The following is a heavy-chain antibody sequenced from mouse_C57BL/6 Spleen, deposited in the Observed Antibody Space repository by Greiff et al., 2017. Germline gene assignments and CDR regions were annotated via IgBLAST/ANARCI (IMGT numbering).Heavy chain of an antibody. Sequence: QVQLKESGPELVKPGASVKISCKASGYAFSSSWMNWVKQRPGKGLEWIGRIYPGDGDTNYNGKFKGKATLTADKSSSTAYMQLSSLTSEDSAVYFCARETAQATEAYWGQGTLVTVSA. CDR3: ARETAQATEAY. V-gene: IGHV1-82*01. J-gene: IGHJ3*01. CDR1: GYAFSSSW. CDR2: IYPGDGDT. D-gene: IGHD3-2*02.